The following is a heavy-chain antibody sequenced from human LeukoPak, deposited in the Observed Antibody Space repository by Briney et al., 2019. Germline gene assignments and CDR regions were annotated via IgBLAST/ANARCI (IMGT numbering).Heavy chain of an antibody. D-gene: IGHD3-22*01. Sequence: SETLSLTCTVSGGSSNNYYWSWIRQSAGKGLEWIGRIYTSGSTNYNPSLKSRVSISVDTSKNQFSLRLRSVTAADTAVYYCARESGYYYDTSGYTFDYWGQGILVTVSS. CDR2: IYTSGST. J-gene: IGHJ4*02. V-gene: IGHV4-4*07. CDR3: ARESGYYYDTSGYTFDY. CDR1: GGSSNNYY.